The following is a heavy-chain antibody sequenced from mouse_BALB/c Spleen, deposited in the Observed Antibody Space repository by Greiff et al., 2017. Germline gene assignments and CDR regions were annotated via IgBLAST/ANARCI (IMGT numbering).Heavy chain of an antibody. Sequence: QVQLQQSGPELVKPGASVKMSCKASGYTFTDYVISWVKQRPGQGLEWIGEIYPGSGSTYYNEKFKGKATLTADKSSNTAYMLLSSLTSEDSAVYLCARSGRTTRLYAMDYWGQGTSVTVSS. D-gene: IGHD2-12*01. J-gene: IGHJ4*01. CDR3: ARSGRTTRLYAMDY. V-gene: IGHV1-75*01. CDR2: IYPGSGST. CDR1: GYTFTDYV.